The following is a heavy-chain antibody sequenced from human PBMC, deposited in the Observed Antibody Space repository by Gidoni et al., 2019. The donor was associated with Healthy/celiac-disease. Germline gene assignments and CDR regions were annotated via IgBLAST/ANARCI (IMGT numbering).Heavy chain of an antibody. CDR1: GGTFSSYA. V-gene: IGHV1-69*01. J-gene: IGHJ4*02. CDR2: IIPIFGTA. D-gene: IGHD3-22*01. Sequence: QVQLVQSGAEVKKPGSSVKVSCTASGGTFSSYAISWVRQAPGQGLEWMGGIIPIFGTANYAKKFQGRVTITADESTSTAYMELSSLRSEDTAVYYCARGRVPTYYYDSSGYPYWGQGTLVTVSS. CDR3: ARGRVPTYYYDSSGYPY.